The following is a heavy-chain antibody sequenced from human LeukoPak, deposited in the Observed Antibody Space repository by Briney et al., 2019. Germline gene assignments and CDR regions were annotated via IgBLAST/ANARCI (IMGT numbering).Heavy chain of an antibody. Sequence: PSETLSLTCTVSGASISSSTYYWGWIRQPPGKGLEWIGNIYYSGSTYYNPSLKSRVTISVDTSKNQFSLKLSSVTAADTAVYYCARGRGEGRGISMVRGVRAPSFNWFDPWGHGTLVTVSS. J-gene: IGHJ5*02. D-gene: IGHD3-10*01. CDR1: GASISSSTYY. V-gene: IGHV4-39*07. CDR3: ARGRGEGRGISMVRGVRAPSFNWFDP. CDR2: IYYSGST.